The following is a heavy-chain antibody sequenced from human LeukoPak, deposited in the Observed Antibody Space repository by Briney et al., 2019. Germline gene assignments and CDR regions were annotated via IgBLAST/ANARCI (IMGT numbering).Heavy chain of an antibody. V-gene: IGHV4-59*01. J-gene: IGHJ5*02. CDR2: IYYSGST. Sequence: SETLSLTCTVSGGSISSYYWSWIRQPPGKGLGWIGYIYYSGSTNYNPSLKSRVTISVDTSKNQFSLKLSSVTAADTAVYYCARGSGVVPAAMSRYSGYDFKSRYNWFDPWGQGTLVTVSS. CDR1: GGSISSYY. CDR3: ARGSGVVPAAMSRYSGYDFKSRYNWFDP. D-gene: IGHD2-2*01.